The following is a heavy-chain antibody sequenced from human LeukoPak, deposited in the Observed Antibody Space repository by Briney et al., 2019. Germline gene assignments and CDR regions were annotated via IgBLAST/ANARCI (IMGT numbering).Heavy chain of an antibody. D-gene: IGHD6-19*01. V-gene: IGHV3-7*01. J-gene: IGHJ4*02. CDR3: ARESLAVAGFFDC. CDR2: IKQDGSEK. Sequence: GGSLRLSCAASGFTFSSYWMNWVRQAPGKGLEWVANIKQDGSEKYYVDSVQGRFTISRDNAKSSLYLQMNSLRAEDTAVYYCARESLAVAGFFDCWGQGTLVTVSS. CDR1: GFTFSSYW.